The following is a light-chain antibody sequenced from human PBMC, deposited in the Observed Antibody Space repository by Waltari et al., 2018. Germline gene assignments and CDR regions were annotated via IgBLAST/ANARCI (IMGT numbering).Light chain of an antibody. CDR1: SSDVGGYNY. Sequence: QSALTQPASVSGSPGQSITISCTGNSSDVGGYNYVSWYQQHPGKAPKLMIYDVSKRPSGVSNRFSGSKSGNTASLTISGLQAEDEADYYCSSYTSSSTEVFGTGTKVTVL. J-gene: IGLJ1*01. CDR2: DVS. V-gene: IGLV2-14*01. CDR3: SSYTSSSTEV.